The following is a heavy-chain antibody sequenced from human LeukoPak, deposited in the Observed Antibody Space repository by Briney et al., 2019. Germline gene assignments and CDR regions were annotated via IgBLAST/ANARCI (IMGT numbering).Heavy chain of an antibody. V-gene: IGHV3-23*01. CDR2: ISGSGGST. D-gene: IGHD5-18*01. J-gene: IGHJ4*02. CDR3: AKDGAKQLWLPFDY. CDR1: GFTFSSYA. Sequence: GGSLRLSCAASGFTFSSYAMSCVRQAPGKGLEWVSAISGSGGSTYYADTVKGRFTISTDNSKNTLYLQMNSLRAEDTAVYYCAKDGAKQLWLPFDYWGQGTLVTVSS.